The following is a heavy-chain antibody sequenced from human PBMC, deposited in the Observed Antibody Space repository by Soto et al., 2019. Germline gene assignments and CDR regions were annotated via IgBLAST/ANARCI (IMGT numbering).Heavy chain of an antibody. Sequence: ASVKVSCKVSDDRLTTYGISWVRQAPGQGLEWMGWISGYNGNTDYAQKFRGRVSMTTDTSTNTAYMELRSLRSDDTALYYCASWAGRAHDFGGPFDYWGQGTLVTVSS. V-gene: IGHV1-18*04. CDR3: ASWAGRAHDFGGPFDY. J-gene: IGHJ4*02. CDR2: ISGYNGNT. CDR1: DDRLTTYG. D-gene: IGHD4-17*01.